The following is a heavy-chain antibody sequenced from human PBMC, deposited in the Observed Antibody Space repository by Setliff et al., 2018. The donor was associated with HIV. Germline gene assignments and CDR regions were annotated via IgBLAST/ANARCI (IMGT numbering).Heavy chain of an antibody. V-gene: IGHV3-23*01. Sequence: ETLSLTCTVSGGSISSSSYYWGWIRQPPGKGLEWVSGISGSGDTTYYADSVKGRFTISRDNSKNTLYLQMNSLKASDTAMYYCARTGYSSSWGRFSGYYYYMDVWGKGTTVTVSS. CDR1: GGSISSSSYY. CDR3: ARTGYSSSWGRFSGYYYYMDV. J-gene: IGHJ6*03. D-gene: IGHD6-13*01. CDR2: ISGSGDTT.